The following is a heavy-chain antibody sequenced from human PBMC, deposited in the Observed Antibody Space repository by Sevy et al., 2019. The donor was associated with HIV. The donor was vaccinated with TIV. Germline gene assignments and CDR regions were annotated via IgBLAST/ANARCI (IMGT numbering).Heavy chain of an antibody. J-gene: IGHJ4*02. D-gene: IGHD3-10*01. V-gene: IGHV3-30*18. Sequence: GGSLRLSCAASRFTFSDYGMHWVHQAPGKGLEWVAIISYDGSNKYYADSVKGRFTISRDNSKNTLYLQINSLRADDTAVYYCAKGYYGSGNSDYFDHWGQGTLVTVSS. CDR3: AKGYYGSGNSDYFDH. CDR1: RFTFSDYG. CDR2: ISYDGSNK.